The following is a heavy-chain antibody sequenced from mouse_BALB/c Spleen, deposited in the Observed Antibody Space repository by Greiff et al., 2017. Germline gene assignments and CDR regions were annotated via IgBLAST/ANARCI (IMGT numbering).Heavy chain of an antibody. Sequence: VQLQQPGAELVMPGASVKMSCKASGYTFTDYWMHWVKQRPGQGLEWIGAIDTSDSYTSYNQKFKGKATLTVDESSSTAYMQLSSLTSEDSAVYYCARSGTTVVANFDYWGQGTTLTVSS. J-gene: IGHJ2*01. CDR3: ARSGTTVVANFDY. D-gene: IGHD1-1*01. CDR2: IDTSDSYT. V-gene: IGHV1-69*01. CDR1: GYTFTDYW.